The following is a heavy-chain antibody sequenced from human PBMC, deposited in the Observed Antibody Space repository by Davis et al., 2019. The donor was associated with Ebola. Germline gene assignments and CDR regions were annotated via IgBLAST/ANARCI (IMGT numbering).Heavy chain of an antibody. J-gene: IGHJ4*02. V-gene: IGHV3-11*01. CDR3: ARVRSPYDY. Sequence: GESLKISCAASGFSFSNYAMSWVRQAPGKGLEWVSYISSSGNTIYYADSVKGRFTISRDDAKNSLYLQMNSLRAEDTAVYYCARVRSPYDYWGQGTLVTVSS. CDR1: GFSFSNYA. CDR2: ISSSGNTI.